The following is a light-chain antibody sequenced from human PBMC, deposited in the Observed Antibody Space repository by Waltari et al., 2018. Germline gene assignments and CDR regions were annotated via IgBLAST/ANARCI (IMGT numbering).Light chain of an antibody. J-gene: IGKJ1*01. V-gene: IGKV3-20*01. CDR3: QHYVSLPAT. CDR2: GAS. Sequence: TQSPSTLSASVGDRATLSCRASQSVSRSLAWYQQKPGHAPRLLIYGASNRATGIPDRFSGSGSGTDFSLTISILEPEDFAVYYCQHYVSLPATFGQGTKVEIK. CDR1: QSVSRS.